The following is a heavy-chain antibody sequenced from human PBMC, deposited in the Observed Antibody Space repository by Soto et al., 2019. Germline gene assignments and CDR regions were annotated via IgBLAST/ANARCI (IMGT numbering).Heavy chain of an antibody. CDR2: IFIGGTT. J-gene: IGHJ6*02. CDR3: ARDKDRQQLGGNYYYGIDV. V-gene: IGHV3-53*05. Sequence: GSLRLSCAASGFTVSSSQMTWVRQAPGKALEWISVIFIGGTTQYAVSVKGRFTISREYSKNTVYLQMNSLRAEDTAVYYCARDKDRQQLGGNYYYGIDVWGQGTTVTVSS. D-gene: IGHD3-3*02. CDR1: GFTVSSSQ.